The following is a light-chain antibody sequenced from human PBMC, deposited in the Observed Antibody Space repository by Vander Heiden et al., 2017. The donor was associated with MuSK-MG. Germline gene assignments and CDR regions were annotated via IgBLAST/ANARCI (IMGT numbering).Light chain of an antibody. CDR1: QSISSY. Sequence: EIQMTQSPSSLSASVGDRVTITCRARQSISSYLNCYQQKPGKAPKLLIYGASSLQSGVPSRFSGSGSWTDFTLTISSLQPEDFATYYCQHSDSTPHTFGQGTKLEIK. CDR2: GAS. V-gene: IGKV1-39*01. J-gene: IGKJ2*01. CDR3: QHSDSTPHT.